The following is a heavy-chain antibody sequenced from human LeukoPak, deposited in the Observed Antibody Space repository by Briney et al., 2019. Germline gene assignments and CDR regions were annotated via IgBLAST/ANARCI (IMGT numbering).Heavy chain of an antibody. CDR3: VTYYYGSSAPKRNY. D-gene: IGHD3-22*01. V-gene: IGHV4-39*07. Sequence: SETLSLTCTVSGGSISSSSYFWSWIRQPPGKGLEWIGEISHSGSTTYNPSLRSRVTISGDTSKKQFSLKLSSVTAADTAVYYCVTYYYGSSAPKRNYWGQGILVTVSS. CDR2: ISHSGST. CDR1: GGSISSSSYF. J-gene: IGHJ4*02.